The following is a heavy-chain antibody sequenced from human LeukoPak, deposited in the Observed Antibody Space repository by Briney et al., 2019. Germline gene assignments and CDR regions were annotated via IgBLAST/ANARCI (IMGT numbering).Heavy chain of an antibody. CDR1: EFTFSNYA. CDR3: AKDAAPPYGDLNDY. Sequence: GGSLRLSCAASEFTFSNYAMSWVRQAPGKGLEWVSAISGSGGSTYYADSVKGRFTISRDNSKNTLYLQMNSLRAEDTAVYYCAKDAAPPYGDLNDYWGQGTLATVSS. D-gene: IGHD4-17*01. J-gene: IGHJ4*02. CDR2: ISGSGGST. V-gene: IGHV3-23*01.